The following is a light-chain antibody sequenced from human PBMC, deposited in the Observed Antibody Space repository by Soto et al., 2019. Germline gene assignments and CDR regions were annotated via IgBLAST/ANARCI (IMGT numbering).Light chain of an antibody. V-gene: IGKV1-9*01. J-gene: IGKJ2*01. CDR1: QGISSF. CDR3: QQLNTHPYT. Sequence: DIQLTQSPSFLSAAVGDRVTLTCRASQGISSFLAWYQQKPGKAPKLLISAASTLQSGVPSRLSGSGSGIEFTLTISSLQTEDFATYYCQQLNTHPYTFGQGTKLEIK. CDR2: AAS.